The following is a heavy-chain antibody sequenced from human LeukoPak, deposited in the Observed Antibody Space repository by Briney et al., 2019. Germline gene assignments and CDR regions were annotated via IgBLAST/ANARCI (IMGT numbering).Heavy chain of an antibody. V-gene: IGHV3-15*01. J-gene: IGHJ4*02. CDR1: GFTFNNAW. CDR3: TTGGYSYGTYYFDY. Sequence: GGSLRLSCAASGFTFNNAWMSWVRQAPGKGLEWVGRIKSKISGGTTGYAAPVKGRFTISRDDSKNTLYLQMNSLKPEDTAVYYCTTGGYSYGTYYFDYWGQGTLVTVSS. D-gene: IGHD5-18*01. CDR2: IKSKISGGTT.